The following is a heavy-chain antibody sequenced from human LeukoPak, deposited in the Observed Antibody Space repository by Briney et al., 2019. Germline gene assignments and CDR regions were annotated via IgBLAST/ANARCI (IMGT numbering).Heavy chain of an antibody. J-gene: IGHJ4*02. V-gene: IGHV3-33*01. CDR2: IWYDGSNK. Sequence: GRSLRLSCAASGFTFSSYGMHWVRQAPGKGLEWVAVIWYDGSNKYYADSAKGRFTISRDNSKNTLYLQMNSLRAEDTAVYYCARGYCSGGSCYSNDYWGQGTLVTVSS. D-gene: IGHD2-15*01. CDR3: ARGYCSGGSCYSNDY. CDR1: GFTFSSYG.